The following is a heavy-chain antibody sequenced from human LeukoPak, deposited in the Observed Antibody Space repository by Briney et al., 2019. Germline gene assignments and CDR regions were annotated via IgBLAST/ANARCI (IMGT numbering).Heavy chain of an antibody. CDR1: ADSLSPYY. CDR3: ARGGGGITTSGILPFEY. D-gene: IGHD3-16*01. Sequence: SETLSLTCSVSADSLSPYYWSWIRQTPGRGLEWIGYIHNSGDTDYNPSLRGRVAISVDTSKSQFSLTLTSLTPADTAMYYCARGGGGITTSGILPFEYWGPGVVVTVSS. CDR2: IHNSGDT. J-gene: IGHJ4*02. V-gene: IGHV4-59*13.